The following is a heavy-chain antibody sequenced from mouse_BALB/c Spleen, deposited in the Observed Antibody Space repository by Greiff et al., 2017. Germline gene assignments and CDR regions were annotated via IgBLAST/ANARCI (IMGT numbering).Heavy chain of an antibody. Sequence: EVKLMESGGGLVKPGGSLKLSCAASGFTFSSYAMSWVRQTPEKRLEWVASISSGGGSTYYPDTVKGRFTISRDNAKNTLYLQMSSLKSEDTAMYYCARHVGNYFDYWGQGTTLTVSS. J-gene: IGHJ2*01. CDR1: GFTFSSYA. CDR2: ISSGGGST. CDR3: ARHVGNYFDY. V-gene: IGHV5-12-1*01.